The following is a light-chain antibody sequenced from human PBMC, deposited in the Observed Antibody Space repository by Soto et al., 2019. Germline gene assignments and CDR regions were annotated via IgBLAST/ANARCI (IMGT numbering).Light chain of an antibody. CDR2: GAS. Sequence: EIVLTQSPGTLSLSPGDRATLSCRASQSVPSNSLAWYQQKPGQAPWLLISGASSRATGIPERFSGSGSGTDFTLTISRLEPEDFEVYYCESYGNSPLTFGGGTKVEIK. CDR3: ESYGNSPLT. V-gene: IGKV3-20*01. CDR1: QSVPSNS. J-gene: IGKJ4*01.